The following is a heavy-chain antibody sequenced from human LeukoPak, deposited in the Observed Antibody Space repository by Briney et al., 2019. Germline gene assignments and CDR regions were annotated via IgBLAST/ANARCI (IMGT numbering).Heavy chain of an antibody. CDR3: AKYDFWSGYVDY. CDR2: ISAHNGNT. V-gene: IGHV1-18*01. Sequence: ASVKVSCKASGYTFTNYGVTWVRQAPGQGLEWVGWISAHNGNTNYAQKVQGRVTMTADTPTNTAYMELRSLRSDDTAVNYCAKYDFWSGYVDYWGQGTLVTVSS. J-gene: IGHJ4*02. D-gene: IGHD3-3*01. CDR1: GYTFTNYG.